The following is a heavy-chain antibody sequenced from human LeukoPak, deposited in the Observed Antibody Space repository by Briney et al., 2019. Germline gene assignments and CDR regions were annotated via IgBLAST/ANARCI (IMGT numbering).Heavy chain of an antibody. CDR3: ARRFPRVNPEYYYDSSSYYLDY. CDR2: INHSGST. V-gene: IGHV4-34*01. D-gene: IGHD3-22*01. Sequence: SETLSLTCAVYGGSLSDYYWSWIRQPPGKGLEWIGEINHSGSTNYNPSLKSRVTISVDTSKNQFSLKVRSVTAADTAVYYCARRFPRVNPEYYYDSSSYYLDYWGQGTLVTVSS. CDR1: GGSLSDYY. J-gene: IGHJ4*02.